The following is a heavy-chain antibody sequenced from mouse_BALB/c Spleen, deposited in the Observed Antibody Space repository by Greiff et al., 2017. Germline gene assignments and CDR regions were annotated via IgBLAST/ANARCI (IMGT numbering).Heavy chain of an antibody. J-gene: IGHJ2*01. D-gene: IGHD4-1*02. V-gene: IGHV5-9-3*01. CDR1: GFTFSSYA. CDR3: ATTGTPYFDY. Sequence: EVKVVESGGGLVKPGGSLKLSCAASGFTFSSYAMSWVRQTPEKRLEWVATISSGGSYTYYPDSVKGRFTISRDNAKNTLYLQMSSLRSEDTAMYYCATTGTPYFDYWGQGTTLTVSS. CDR2: ISSGGSYT.